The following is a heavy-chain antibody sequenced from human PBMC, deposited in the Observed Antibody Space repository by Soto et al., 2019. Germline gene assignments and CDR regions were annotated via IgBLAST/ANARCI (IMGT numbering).Heavy chain of an antibody. CDR2: ISGNGDTT. Sequence: EVQLLESGGGLVQPGGSLRLSCAASGFTFSSSAMSWVRQAPGKGLDWVSAISGNGDTTYYADSVKGRFTISRVISKNTLYLQMNSLRAEDTAVYYCAKIRGYDLGSTTFQHWGQGTLVTVSS. J-gene: IGHJ1*01. V-gene: IGHV3-23*01. CDR3: AKIRGYDLGSTTFQH. CDR1: GFTFSSSA. D-gene: IGHD5-12*01.